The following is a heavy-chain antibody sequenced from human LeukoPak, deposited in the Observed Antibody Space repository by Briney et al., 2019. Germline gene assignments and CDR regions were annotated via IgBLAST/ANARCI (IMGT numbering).Heavy chain of an antibody. J-gene: IGHJ2*01. CDR1: GGSISSGGYY. Sequence: PSETLSLTCTVSGGSISSGGYYWSWIRQHPGKGLEWIGYICYSGSTYYNPSLKSRVTISVDTSKNQFSLKLSSVTAADTAVYYCARALDIVVVPAAIGPSGYFDLWGRGTLVTVSS. D-gene: IGHD2-2*02. CDR3: ARALDIVVVPAAIGPSGYFDL. V-gene: IGHV4-31*03. CDR2: ICYSGST.